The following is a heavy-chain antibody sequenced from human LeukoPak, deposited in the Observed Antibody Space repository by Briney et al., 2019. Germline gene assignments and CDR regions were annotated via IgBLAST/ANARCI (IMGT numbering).Heavy chain of an antibody. CDR1: GFTFSSYW. CDR3: AREGYYYDSSDAFDI. J-gene: IGHJ3*02. D-gene: IGHD3-22*01. V-gene: IGHV3-7*01. Sequence: SGGSLRLSCAASGFTFSSYWMSWVRQAPGKGLEWVANIKQDGSEKYYADSVKGRFTTSRDNAKNSLYLQMNSLRAEDTAVYYCAREGYYYDSSDAFDIWGQGTMVTVSS. CDR2: IKQDGSEK.